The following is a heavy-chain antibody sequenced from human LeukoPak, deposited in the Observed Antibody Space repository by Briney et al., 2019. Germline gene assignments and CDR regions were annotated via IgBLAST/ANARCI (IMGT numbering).Heavy chain of an antibody. J-gene: IGHJ3*02. D-gene: IGHD2-15*01. Sequence: GGSLRLSCAASGFTFSSYSMNWVRQAPGKGLEWVSSISSSSSYIYYADSVKGRFTISRDNAKNPLYLQMNSLRAEDTAVYYCARVGVVHAFDIWGQGTMVTVSS. CDR2: ISSSSSYI. V-gene: IGHV3-21*01. CDR1: GFTFSSYS. CDR3: ARVGVVHAFDI.